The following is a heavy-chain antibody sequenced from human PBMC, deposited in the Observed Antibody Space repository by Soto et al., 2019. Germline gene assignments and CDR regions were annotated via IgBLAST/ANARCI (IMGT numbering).Heavy chain of an antibody. J-gene: IGHJ6*02. CDR1: GYSFTSYW. D-gene: IGHD1-26*01. V-gene: IGHV5-10-1*01. CDR2: IDPSDSYT. Sequence: GESLKISCNGSGYSFTSYWISWVRQMPGKGLEWMGRIDPSDSYTNYSPSFQGHVTISADKSISTAYLQWSSLKASDTAMYYCARQNSGSYYYYYGMDVWGQGTTVTVSS. CDR3: ARQNSGSYYYYYGMDV.